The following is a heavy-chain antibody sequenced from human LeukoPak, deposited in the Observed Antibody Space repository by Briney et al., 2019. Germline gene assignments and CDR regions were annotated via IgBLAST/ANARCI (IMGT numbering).Heavy chain of an antibody. V-gene: IGHV3-23*01. CDR1: EITFSKYS. CDR2: ISGSGGST. J-gene: IGHJ4*02. Sequence: GGSLRLSCAVYEITFSKYSMNWVRQAPGKGLEWVSAISGSGGSTYYADSVKGRFTISRDNSKNTLYLQMNSLRAEDTAVYYCAKGQVAGFDYWGQGTLVTFSS. D-gene: IGHD6-19*01. CDR3: AKGQVAGFDY.